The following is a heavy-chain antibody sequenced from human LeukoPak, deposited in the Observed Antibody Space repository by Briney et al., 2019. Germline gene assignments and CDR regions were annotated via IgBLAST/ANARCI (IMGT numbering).Heavy chain of an antibody. Sequence: SETLSLTCTVSGGSISSYYWSWIRQPPGKGLEWIGEINHSGSTNYNPSLRSRVTISVDTSKNQFSLKLSSVTAADTAVYYCARPVATIPKRYYYGMDVWGQGTTVTVSS. CDR1: GGSISSYY. J-gene: IGHJ6*02. CDR3: ARPVATIPKRYYYGMDV. CDR2: INHSGST. V-gene: IGHV4-34*01. D-gene: IGHD5-12*01.